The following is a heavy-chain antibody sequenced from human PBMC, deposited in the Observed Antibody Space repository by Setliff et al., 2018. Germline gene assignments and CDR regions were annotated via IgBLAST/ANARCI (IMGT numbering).Heavy chain of an antibody. D-gene: IGHD2-15*01. CDR1: GGSISSGSYY. J-gene: IGHJ3*02. CDR3: ARGADTVVAPYDAFDI. Sequence: PSETLSLTCTVSGGSISSGSYYWSWIRQPPGKGLEWIGEINHSGSTNYNPSLKSRVTISVDTSKNQFSLKLSSVTAADTAVYYCARGADTVVAPYDAFDIWGQGTMVTVSS. CDR2: INHSGST. V-gene: IGHV4-39*07.